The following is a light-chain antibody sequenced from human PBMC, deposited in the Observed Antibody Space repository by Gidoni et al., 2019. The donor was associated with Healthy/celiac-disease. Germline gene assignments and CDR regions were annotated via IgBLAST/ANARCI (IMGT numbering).Light chain of an antibody. Sequence: SYVLTQPPSVSVAPGKTARITCGGNNIGSKSVHWYQQKPGQAPVLVIYYDSDRPSGIPERFPGSNSGNTATLTISRVEAGDEADYYCQVWDSSSDHSVFGTGTKVTVL. CDR2: YDS. J-gene: IGLJ1*01. V-gene: IGLV3-21*04. CDR1: NIGSKS. CDR3: QVWDSSSDHSV.